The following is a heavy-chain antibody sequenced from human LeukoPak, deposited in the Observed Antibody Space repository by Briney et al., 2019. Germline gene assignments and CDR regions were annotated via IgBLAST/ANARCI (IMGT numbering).Heavy chain of an antibody. CDR3: ARSYSGSYREDYFDP. V-gene: IGHV1-46*01. Sequence: ASVKVSCKASGYTFTCYYVHWVRQAPGQGLEWMGVLNPSGGFTAYAQNFQGRVTITWDMSTSTVYMDMSSLRSEDTAVYYCARSYSGSYREDYFDPWGQGTLVTVSS. CDR2: LNPSGGFT. CDR1: GYTFTCYY. J-gene: IGHJ5*02. D-gene: IGHD1-26*01.